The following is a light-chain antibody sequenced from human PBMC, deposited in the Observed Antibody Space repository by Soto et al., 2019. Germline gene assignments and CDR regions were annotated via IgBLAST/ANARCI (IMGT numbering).Light chain of an antibody. CDR1: QSIRSW. V-gene: IGKV1-5*03. CDR3: QQYDNLPPTWT. J-gene: IGKJ1*01. CDR2: KAS. Sequence: DIQMTQSPSTLPASVGDRVTVTCRASQSIRSWLAWYQEKPGKAPKLLIYKASLLETGVPSRFSGGGSGTHFTFTISNLQPEDIATYYCQQYDNLPPTWTFGQGTKVEIE.